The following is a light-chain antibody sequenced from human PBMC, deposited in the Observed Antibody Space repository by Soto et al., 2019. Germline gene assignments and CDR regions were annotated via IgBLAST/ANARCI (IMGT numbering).Light chain of an antibody. V-gene: IGLV1-40*01. CDR1: SSNIGADYD. Sequence: QSVLSQPPSVSVAPGQRVTISCTGSSSNIGADYDVHWYQQLPGTAPKLLIYGNSNRPSGVPDRFSGSKSGTSASLAITGLQAEDEADYYCQSYDSSLSGYYVFGTGTKVTVL. J-gene: IGLJ1*01. CDR3: QSYDSSLSGYYV. CDR2: GNS.